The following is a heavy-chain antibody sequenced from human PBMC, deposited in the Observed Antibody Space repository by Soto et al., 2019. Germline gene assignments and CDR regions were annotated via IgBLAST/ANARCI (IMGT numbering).Heavy chain of an antibody. V-gene: IGHV3-30*18. CDR3: AKDHGIAAARASRRYGMDV. CDR2: ISYEGSNK. CDR1: GFTFSSYG. J-gene: IGHJ6*02. D-gene: IGHD6-13*01. Sequence: QVQLVESGGGVVQPGRSLRLSCAASGFTFSSYGMHWVRQAPGKGLEWVAVISYEGSNKYYADSVKGRFTISRDNSKNTLYLQMNSLRAEDTAVYYCAKDHGIAAARASRRYGMDVWGQGTTVTVSS.